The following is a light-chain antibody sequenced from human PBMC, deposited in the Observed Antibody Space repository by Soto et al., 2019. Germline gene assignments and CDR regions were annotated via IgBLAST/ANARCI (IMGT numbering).Light chain of an antibody. J-gene: IGKJ1*01. Sequence: EIVLTQSPGTLSLSPGERASLSCRASQSVSSTYLAWYQQKPGQAPRLLIYGASIRATGIPDRFSGSGSSTDFTLTISRLEPEDFAVYYCQQFGRSPWTFGQGTTVEIK. CDR3: QQFGRSPWT. V-gene: IGKV3-20*01. CDR2: GAS. CDR1: QSVSSTY.